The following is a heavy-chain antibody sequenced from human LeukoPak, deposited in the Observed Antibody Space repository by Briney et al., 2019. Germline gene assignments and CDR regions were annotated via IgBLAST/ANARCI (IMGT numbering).Heavy chain of an antibody. D-gene: IGHD3-3*01. J-gene: IGHJ5*02. CDR2: IYTSGST. Sequence: SQTLSLTCTVSGGSISSGSYYWSWIRQPAGKGLEWIGRIYTSGSTNYNPSLKSRVTISVDTSKNQFSLKLSSVTAADTAVYYCARDRYDFWSGYPWFDPWGQGTLVAVSS. V-gene: IGHV4-61*02. CDR3: ARDRYDFWSGYPWFDP. CDR1: GGSISSGSYY.